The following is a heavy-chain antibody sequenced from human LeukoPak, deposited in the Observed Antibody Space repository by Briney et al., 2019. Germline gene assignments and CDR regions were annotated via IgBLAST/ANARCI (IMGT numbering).Heavy chain of an antibody. CDR2: INPNSGGT. CDR3: ARDRYYYYYYGMDV. Sequence: GASVKVSCKASGGTFSSYAISWVRQAPGQGLEWMGWINPNSGGTNYAQKFQGRVTMTRDTSISTAYMELSRLRSDDTAVYYCARDRYYYYYYGMDVWGQGTTVTVSS. J-gene: IGHJ6*02. CDR1: GGTFSSYA. V-gene: IGHV1-2*02.